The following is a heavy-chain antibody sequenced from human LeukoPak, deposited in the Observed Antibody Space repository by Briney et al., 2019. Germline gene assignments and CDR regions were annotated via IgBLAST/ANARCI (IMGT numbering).Heavy chain of an antibody. D-gene: IGHD3-22*01. Sequence: NPSETLSLTCTVSGGSISSYYWSWIRQPAGKGLEWIGRIYTSGSTNYNPSLKSRVTMSVDTSKNQFSLKLSSVTAADTAVYYCARSLLTGYDSSGYSYYFDYWGQGTLVTVSS. CDR3: ARSLLTGYDSSGYSYYFDY. V-gene: IGHV4-4*07. CDR2: IYTSGST. J-gene: IGHJ4*02. CDR1: GGSISSYY.